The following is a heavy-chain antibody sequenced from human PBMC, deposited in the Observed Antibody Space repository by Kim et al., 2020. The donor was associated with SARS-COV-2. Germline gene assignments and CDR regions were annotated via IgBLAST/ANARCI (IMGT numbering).Heavy chain of an antibody. V-gene: IGHV4-39*07. CDR1: GGSISSSSYY. J-gene: IGHJ5*02. CDR3: ARGQLMVAGTNWFDP. CDR2: IYYSGST. D-gene: IGHD2-8*01. Sequence: SETLSLTCTVSGGSISSSSYYWGWIRQPPGKGLEWIGSIYYSGSTYYNPSLKSRVTISVDTSKNQFSLKLSSVTAADTAVYYCARGQLMVAGTNWFDPWGQGTLVTVSS.